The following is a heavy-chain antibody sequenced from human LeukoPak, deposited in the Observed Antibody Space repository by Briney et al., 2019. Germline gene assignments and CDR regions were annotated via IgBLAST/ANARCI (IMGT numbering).Heavy chain of an antibody. CDR2: IRSMGSTI. D-gene: IGHD2-21*02. J-gene: IGHJ3*02. CDR3: AKDRGDCGGDCYSDAIDI. CDR1: GFTYSSFE. V-gene: IGHV3-48*03. Sequence: PGVSLRLSCAASGFTYSSFEVEWDRQAQGKGREWVSSIRSMGSTIYYRDSVKGRFTLSRDKAKNSLYLQMNSMRAEDTAVYYCAKDRGDCGGDCYSDAIDIWGQGTMVTVSS.